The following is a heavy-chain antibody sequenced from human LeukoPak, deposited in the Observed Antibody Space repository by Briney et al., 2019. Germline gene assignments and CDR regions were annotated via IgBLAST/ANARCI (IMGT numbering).Heavy chain of an antibody. Sequence: GGSLRLSCAASGFTFDDYGMSWVRQAPGKGLEWVSGINWNGGSTGYADSVKGRFTISRDNAKNSLYLQMNSLRDEDTAVYYCARDLFGSGWSYYFDYWGQGTLVTVSS. CDR2: INWNGGST. V-gene: IGHV3-20*04. CDR1: GFTFDDYG. CDR3: ARDLFGSGWSYYFDY. D-gene: IGHD6-19*01. J-gene: IGHJ4*02.